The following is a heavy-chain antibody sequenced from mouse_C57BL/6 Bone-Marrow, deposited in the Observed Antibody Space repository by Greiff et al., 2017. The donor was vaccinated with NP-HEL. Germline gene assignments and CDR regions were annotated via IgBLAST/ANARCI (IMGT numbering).Heavy chain of an antibody. V-gene: IGHV1-53*01. J-gene: IGHJ2*01. D-gene: IGHD2-1*01. CDR2: INPSNGGT. CDR1: GYTFTSYW. CDR3: AREGEDYYGNYEDFDY. Sequence: QVQLQQPGTELVKPGASVKLSCKASGYTFTSYWMHWVKQRPGQGLEWIGNINPSNGGTNYNEKFKSKATLTVDKSSSTAYMQLSSLTTEDSAVYYGAREGEDYYGNYEDFDYWGQGTTLTVSS.